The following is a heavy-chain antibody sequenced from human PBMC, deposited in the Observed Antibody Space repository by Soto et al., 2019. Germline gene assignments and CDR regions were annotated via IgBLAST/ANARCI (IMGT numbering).Heavy chain of an antibody. J-gene: IGHJ5*02. V-gene: IGHV3-49*03. CDR2: IRSKAYGGTT. Sequence: SGGSLRLSCTASGFTFGDYAMSWFRQTPGKGLEWVGFIRSKAYGGTTEYAASVKGRFTISRDDSKSIAYLQMNSLKTEDTAVYYCTRVIGSGWYPGRFDPWGQGTLVTVSS. CDR3: TRVIGSGWYPGRFDP. CDR1: GFTFGDYA. D-gene: IGHD6-19*01.